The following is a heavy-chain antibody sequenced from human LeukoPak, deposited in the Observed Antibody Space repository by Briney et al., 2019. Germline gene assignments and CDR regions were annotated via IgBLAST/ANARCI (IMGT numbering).Heavy chain of an antibody. Sequence: PGGSLRLSYAASGFTFSSYAMSWIRQVPGKGLEWVSAISGSGAHTFYADSVKGRFTISRDNFNDTLYLQMNSLRVDDTAIYYCARDWFNDYWGQGTLVTVSS. CDR2: ISGSGAHT. CDR3: ARDWFNDY. J-gene: IGHJ4*02. V-gene: IGHV3-23*01. CDR1: GFTFSSYA. D-gene: IGHD3-9*01.